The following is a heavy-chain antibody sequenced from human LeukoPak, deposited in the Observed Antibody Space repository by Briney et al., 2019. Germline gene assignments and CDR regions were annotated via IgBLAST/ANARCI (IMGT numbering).Heavy chain of an antibody. Sequence: NPSETLSLTCAVYGGSFSGYYWSWIRQPPGKGLEWIGEINHSGSTNYNPSLKSRVTISVDTSKNQFSLKPSSVTAADTAVYYCARRGGGYYGMDVWGQGTTVTVSS. D-gene: IGHD3-10*01. CDR2: INHSGST. CDR1: GGSFSGYY. J-gene: IGHJ6*02. V-gene: IGHV4-34*01. CDR3: ARRGGGYYGMDV.